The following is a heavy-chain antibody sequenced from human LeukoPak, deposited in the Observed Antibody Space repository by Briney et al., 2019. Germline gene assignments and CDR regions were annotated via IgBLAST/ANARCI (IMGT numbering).Heavy chain of an antibody. Sequence: SETLSLTCAVYGGSFSGYYWSWIRQPPGKGLECIGYIYYSGSTNYNPSLKSRVTISVDTSKNQFSLKLSSVTAADTAVYYCARLLRVTTVGPDLYYFDYWGQGTLVTVSS. D-gene: IGHD4-17*01. CDR2: IYYSGST. V-gene: IGHV4-59*08. CDR1: GGSFSGYY. J-gene: IGHJ4*02. CDR3: ARLLRVTTVGPDLYYFDY.